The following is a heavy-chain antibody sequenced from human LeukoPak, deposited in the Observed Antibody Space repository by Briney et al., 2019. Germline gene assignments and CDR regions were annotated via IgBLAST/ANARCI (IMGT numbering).Heavy chain of an antibody. J-gene: IGHJ4*02. CDR1: GYSISSGYY. CDR3: ARGLGPFSG. V-gene: IGHV4-38-2*01. Sequence: SETLSLTCAVSGYSISSGYYWGWIRQPPGKGLEWIGSIYHSGSTYYNPSLKSRVTISVDTSKNQFSLRLSSVTAADTAVYYCARGLGPFSGWGQGTLVTVSS. CDR2: IYHSGST. D-gene: IGHD2/OR15-2a*01.